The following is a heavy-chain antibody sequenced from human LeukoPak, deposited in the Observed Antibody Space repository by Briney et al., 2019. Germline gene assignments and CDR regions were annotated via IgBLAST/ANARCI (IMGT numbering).Heavy chain of an antibody. Sequence: SETLSLTCTVSGGSISSYYWSWIRQPPGKGLEWIGYIYYSGSTNYNPSLKSRVTISVDTSKNQLSLQLTSVTAADTAVYHCTKATQWLAFDYWGRGTLVTVSS. V-gene: IGHV4-59*01. CDR1: GGSISSYY. D-gene: IGHD6-19*01. CDR3: TKATQWLAFDY. J-gene: IGHJ4*02. CDR2: IYYSGST.